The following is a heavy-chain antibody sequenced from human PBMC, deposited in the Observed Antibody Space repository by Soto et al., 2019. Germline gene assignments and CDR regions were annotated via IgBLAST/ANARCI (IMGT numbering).Heavy chain of an antibody. J-gene: IGHJ4*02. V-gene: IGHV1-18*04. CDR1: GYPFSSYG. CDR2: ISANNENT. D-gene: IGHD1-20*01. CDR3: ARLTWEFDNCSPLDY. Sequence: ASVKVSCKASGYPFSSYGITWVRQAPGQGLEWMGWISANNENTNYAQHLQGRGTMTTDASTNTAYMEMTSLTSDDTAVYYCARLTWEFDNCSPLDYWGQGTLVTVSS.